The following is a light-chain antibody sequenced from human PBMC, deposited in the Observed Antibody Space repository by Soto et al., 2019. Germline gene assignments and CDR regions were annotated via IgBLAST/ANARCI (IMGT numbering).Light chain of an antibody. CDR1: QSVSSN. CDR2: GAS. V-gene: IGKV3-15*01. Sequence: IVMTQSPFTLSVSPGERATLSCRASQSVSSNLAWYQQKPCQAPRLLIYGASTRATSIPARFSGSGPGTEFTLTISSLQSEDVAVYYCKQYNNWPLTFGGGTKVDMK. J-gene: IGKJ4*01. CDR3: KQYNNWPLT.